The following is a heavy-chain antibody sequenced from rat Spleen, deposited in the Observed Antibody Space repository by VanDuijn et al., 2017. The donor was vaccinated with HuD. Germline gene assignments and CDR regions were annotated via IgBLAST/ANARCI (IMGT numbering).Heavy chain of an antibody. CDR2: ISYDGSST. J-gene: IGHJ2*01. V-gene: IGHV5-20*01. CDR3: TTGGILRIIRVYFDY. D-gene: IGHD1-6*01. CDR1: GFTFSNYD. Sequence: EVQLVESGGGLVQPGRSMKLSCAASGFTFSNYDMAWVRQAPTKGLEWVASISYDGSSTYYRDSVKGRFTISRDNAKSTLYLQMDSLRSEDTATYYCTTGGILRIIRVYFDYWGQGVMVTVSS.